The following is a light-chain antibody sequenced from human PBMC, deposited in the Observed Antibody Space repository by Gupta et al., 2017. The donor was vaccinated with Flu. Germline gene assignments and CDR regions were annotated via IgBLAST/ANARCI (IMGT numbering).Light chain of an antibody. CDR3: QYYGSSPYR. Sequence: EMVWMQSPGSLSLSPGERATLSCRASQSVSSSSLAWYQQRPGQAPRLVIYGGSTRATGIPDRFSGSGSGTDFALTISRLEPEDFAVYYCQYYGSSPYRFGHGTKVEIK. CDR1: QSVSSSS. CDR2: GGS. V-gene: IGKV3-20*01. J-gene: IGKJ2*03.